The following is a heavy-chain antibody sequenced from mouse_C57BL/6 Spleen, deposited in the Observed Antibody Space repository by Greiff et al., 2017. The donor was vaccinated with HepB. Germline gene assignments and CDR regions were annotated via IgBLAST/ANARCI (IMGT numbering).Heavy chain of an antibody. Sequence: QVQLQQSGPGLVQPSQSLSITCTVSGFSLTSYGVHWVRQSPGKGLEWLGVIWRGGSTDYNAAFMSRLSITKDNSKSQVFFKMNSLQADDTAIYYCAKNLDDYDEGFAYWGQGTLVTVSA. D-gene: IGHD2-4*01. CDR2: IWRGGST. V-gene: IGHV2-5*01. CDR1: GFSLTSYG. J-gene: IGHJ3*01. CDR3: AKNLDDYDEGFAY.